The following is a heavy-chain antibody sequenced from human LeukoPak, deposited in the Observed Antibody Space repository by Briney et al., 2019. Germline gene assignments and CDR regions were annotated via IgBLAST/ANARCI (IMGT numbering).Heavy chain of an antibody. V-gene: IGHV4-30-4*02. CDR1: GGSISSGDYY. D-gene: IGHD3-10*01. Sequence: PSETLSLTCTVSGGSISSGDYYWSWIRQPPGKGLEWIANIFYSGSTYYSPSLKSRVTISLDTSKHQFSLKLSSVTAADSAVYYCARGDYYGSGKTHFDNWGQGTLVTVSS. J-gene: IGHJ4*02. CDR3: ARGDYYGSGKTHFDN. CDR2: IFYSGST.